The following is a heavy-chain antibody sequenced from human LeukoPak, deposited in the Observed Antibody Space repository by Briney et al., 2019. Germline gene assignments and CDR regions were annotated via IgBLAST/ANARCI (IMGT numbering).Heavy chain of an antibody. D-gene: IGHD3-10*01. CDR2: IYYSGST. V-gene: IGHV4-59*08. CDR3: ARHPTHGSGSYYNMPVQGYYYYGMDV. Sequence: SETLSLTCTVSGGSISSYYWSWIRQPPGKGLEWIGYIYYSGSTNYNPSLKSRITISVDTSKNQFSLKLSSVTAADTAVYYCARHPTHGSGSYYNMPVQGYYYYGMDVWGQGTTVTVSS. CDR1: GGSISSYY. J-gene: IGHJ6*02.